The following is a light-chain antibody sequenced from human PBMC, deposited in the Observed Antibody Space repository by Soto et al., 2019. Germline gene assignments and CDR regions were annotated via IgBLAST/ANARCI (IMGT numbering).Light chain of an antibody. Sequence: DIQMTQSPSTLSASVGDRVTITCRASQSISSWLAWYQQKPWKAPKLLIYKASSLESGVPSRFSGSGSGTEFTITISSLQPDDFATYYCQQYNSYWTFGQGTKVEIK. V-gene: IGKV1-5*03. CDR1: QSISSW. CDR2: KAS. CDR3: QQYNSYWT. J-gene: IGKJ1*01.